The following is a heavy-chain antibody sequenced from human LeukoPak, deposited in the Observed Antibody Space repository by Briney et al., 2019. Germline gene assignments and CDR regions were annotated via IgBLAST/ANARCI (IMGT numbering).Heavy chain of an antibody. CDR2: ISGSGGST. V-gene: IGHV3-23*01. CDR3: AKSGLGSHRFDY. CDR1: GFTFSIYA. Sequence: PGGPLRLSCAASGFTFSIYAMSWVRQAPGKGLEWVSAISGSGGSTYYADSVKGRFTIPRDNSKNTLSLQMNSLRAEDMAVYYCAKSGLGSHRFDYWGQGTLVTVSS. D-gene: IGHD3-10*01. J-gene: IGHJ4*02.